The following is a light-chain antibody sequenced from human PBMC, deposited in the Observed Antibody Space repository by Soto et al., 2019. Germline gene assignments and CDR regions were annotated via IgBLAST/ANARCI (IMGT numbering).Light chain of an antibody. CDR2: GAS. V-gene: IGKV3-15*01. CDR3: QQYTNRPPNT. CDR1: QRVYSN. J-gene: IGKJ5*01. Sequence: EILMTQSPDTLSVSPGESATLSCRASQRVYSNLAWYQQRPGQAPRLLIYGASTRATGVPARFSGRGSGTEFTLTISSLQSEDFVVYYCQQYTNRPPNTFGQGTRLEIK.